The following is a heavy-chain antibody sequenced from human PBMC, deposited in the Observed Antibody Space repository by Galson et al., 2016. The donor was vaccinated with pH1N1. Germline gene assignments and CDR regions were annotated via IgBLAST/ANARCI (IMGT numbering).Heavy chain of an antibody. CDR2: IIPMLNTA. V-gene: IGHV1-69*06. CDR1: GGTFSNSA. D-gene: IGHD5-18*01. CDR3: ATTSGYTYTLRGIYFDY. Sequence: SVKVSCKASGGTFSNSAVTWVRQAPGQGLEWMGGIIPMLNTANSAQKFQGRVTITADILTSTAYMELSSLKSEDTALYYCATTSGYTYTLRGIYFDYWGQGTPLTVSS. J-gene: IGHJ4*02.